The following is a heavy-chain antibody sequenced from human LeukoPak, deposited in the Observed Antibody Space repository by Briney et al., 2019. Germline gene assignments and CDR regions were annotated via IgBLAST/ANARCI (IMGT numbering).Heavy chain of an antibody. Sequence: PRGSLRLSCAPSGFTPSSYWMSWVPQAPGKGLERVANIKQDGSEKYYVDSVKGRFTISRDNAKKSLYLQMNSLRAEDTAVYYCARGRTTHFDYGGQGTLVTVS. J-gene: IGHJ4*02. CDR3: ARGRTTHFDY. CDR1: GFTPSSYW. V-gene: IGHV3-7*05. CDR2: IKQDGSEK. D-gene: IGHD1-7*01.